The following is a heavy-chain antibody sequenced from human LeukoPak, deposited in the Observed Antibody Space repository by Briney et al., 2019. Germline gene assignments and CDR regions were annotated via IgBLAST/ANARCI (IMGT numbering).Heavy chain of an antibody. CDR3: ARDSPTLAAAGTGWAFDI. CDR2: IYYSGST. V-gene: IGHV4-59*01. Sequence: SETLSLTCTVSGGSISSYYWSWIRQLPGKGLEWIGYIYYSGSTNYNPSLKSRVTISVDTSKNQFSLKLSSVTAADTAVYYCARDSPTLAAAGTGWAFDIWGQGTMVTVSS. D-gene: IGHD6-13*01. J-gene: IGHJ3*02. CDR1: GGSISSYY.